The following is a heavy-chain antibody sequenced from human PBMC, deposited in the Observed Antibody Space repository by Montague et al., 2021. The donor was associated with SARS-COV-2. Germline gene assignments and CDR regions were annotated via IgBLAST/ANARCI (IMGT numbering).Heavy chain of an antibody. CDR2: IYYSGST. V-gene: IGHV4-31*03. J-gene: IGHJ3*02. D-gene: IGHD1-14*01. CDR3: AREFNKEYTGAFDI. CDR1: GGSISSGGCY. Sequence: TLSLTCTVSGGSISSGGCYWSWIRHDPGMGLKWLGYIYYSGSTYCTPSLKSRVTISLDTSKNQFSLKLSSVTAAATAVYYCAREFNKEYTGAFDIWGQGTMVTVSS.